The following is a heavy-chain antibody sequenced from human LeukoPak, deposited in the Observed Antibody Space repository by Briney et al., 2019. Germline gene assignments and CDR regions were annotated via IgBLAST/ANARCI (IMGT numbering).Heavy chain of an antibody. Sequence: GVSAISGSGGSTYYADSVKGRFTISRDNSKNTLYLQMNSLRAEDTAVYYCAKRYNWYYFDYWGQGTLVTVSS. D-gene: IGHD1-1*01. V-gene: IGHV3-23*01. J-gene: IGHJ4*02. CDR3: AKRYNWYYFDY. CDR2: ISGSGGST.